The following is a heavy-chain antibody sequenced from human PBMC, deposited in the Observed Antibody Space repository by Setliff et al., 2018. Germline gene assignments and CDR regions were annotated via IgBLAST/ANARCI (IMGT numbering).Heavy chain of an antibody. CDR2: SRNKGNSYST. V-gene: IGHV3-72*01. CDR1: GFTFSDHY. CDR3: ATDSGSSRLYNFWSGYSPN. D-gene: IGHD3-3*01. J-gene: IGHJ4*02. Sequence: GGSLRLSCAASGFTFSDHYMDWVRQAPGKGLEWVGRSRNKGNSYSTEYAASVKGRFTISRDDSKNSLYLQMNSLRLEDTAVYYCATDSGSSRLYNFWSGYSPNWGQGTLVTVSS.